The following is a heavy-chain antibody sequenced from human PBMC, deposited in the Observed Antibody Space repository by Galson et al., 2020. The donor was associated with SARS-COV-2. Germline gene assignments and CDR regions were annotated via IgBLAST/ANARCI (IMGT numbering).Heavy chain of an antibody. D-gene: IGHD3-10*01. V-gene: IGHV1-58*01. Sequence: SVKVSCKASEFSFKTSAVQWFRQARGQRLEWIGWIVVGYGNTNYAQKFQERVTISRDRSTSTAYMELNSLRDEDTAIYYCAADRAGSYRSVYGMDVWGQGTTVIVSS. CDR1: EFSFKTSA. CDR2: IVVGYGNT. J-gene: IGHJ6*02. CDR3: AADRAGSYRSVYGMDV.